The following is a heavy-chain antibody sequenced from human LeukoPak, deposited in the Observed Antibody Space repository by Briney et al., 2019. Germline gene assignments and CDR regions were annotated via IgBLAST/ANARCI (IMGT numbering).Heavy chain of an antibody. D-gene: IGHD3-22*01. J-gene: IGHJ4*02. CDR1: GFTFSSYG. CDR2: ISYDGSNK. Sequence: PGGSLRLSCAASGFTFSSYGMHWVRQAPGKGLEWAAVISYDGSNKYYADSVKGRFTISRDNSKNTLYLQMNSLRAEDTAVYYCAKDYDSSGYGFDYWGQGTLVTVSS. V-gene: IGHV3-30*18. CDR3: AKDYDSSGYGFDY.